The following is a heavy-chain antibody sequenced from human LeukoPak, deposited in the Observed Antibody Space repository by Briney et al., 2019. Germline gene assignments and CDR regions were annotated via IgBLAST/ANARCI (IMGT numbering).Heavy chain of an antibody. CDR1: GFTFSSYA. J-gene: IGHJ3*02. CDR2: IFKEGNIP. CDR3: AGESFDI. Sequence: GGSLRLSCTASGFTFSSYALDWVRQAPGKGLEWMAVIFKEGNIPNYAHPLKGRFTISRDNSKKTPYLQMNSLSPEDTAVDYCAGESFDIWGQGTTVTVSS. V-gene: IGHV3-30*04.